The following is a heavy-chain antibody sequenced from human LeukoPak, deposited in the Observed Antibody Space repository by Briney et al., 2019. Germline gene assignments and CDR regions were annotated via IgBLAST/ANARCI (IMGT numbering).Heavy chain of an antibody. CDR2: MNPNNGDS. CDR3: ARTTSFTASGYDY. D-gene: IGHD6-25*01. CDR1: GYTFTNYH. Sequence: GASVTVSCKAFGYTFTNYHINWVRQATGQGLEWMGWMNPNNGDSDYAQKFQGRVTITRDTSISTSYMELRSLRSDDTAVYFCARTTSFTASGYDYWGQGTLVTVSS. V-gene: IGHV1-8*03. J-gene: IGHJ4*02.